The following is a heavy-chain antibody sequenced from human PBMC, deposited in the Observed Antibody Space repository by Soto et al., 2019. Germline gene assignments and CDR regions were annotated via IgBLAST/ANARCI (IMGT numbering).Heavy chain of an antibody. CDR3: AKSLFDGGMGDYYGMDV. V-gene: IGHV3-23*01. D-gene: IGHD2-15*01. CDR1: GVTFSSYA. J-gene: IGHJ6*04. Sequence: EVLLLESGGGLVQPGGSLRLSCAASGVTFSSYAMSWVRQAPGKGLEWVSAISGRGGSTYYADSVKGPFTISRDNTKRPLCLRRSSLRSEATAVSYWAKSLFDGGMGDYYGMDVWGKGTTVAVSS. CDR2: ISGRGGST.